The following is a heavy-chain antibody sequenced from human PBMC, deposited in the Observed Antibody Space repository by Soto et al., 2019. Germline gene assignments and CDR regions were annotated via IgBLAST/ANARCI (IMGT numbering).Heavy chain of an antibody. CDR2: ISAYNGNT. J-gene: IGHJ5*02. CDR1: DYTFTSYG. V-gene: IGHV1-18*01. D-gene: IGHD2-15*01. Sequence: ASVQVSCKASDYTFTSYGISWVRQAPGQGLEWMGWISAYNGNTNYAQKLQGRVTMITDTSTSTAYMELRSLRSDDTAVYYCARGVGYCSGGSCSWWFDPWGQGTLVTVSS. CDR3: ARGVGYCSGGSCSWWFDP.